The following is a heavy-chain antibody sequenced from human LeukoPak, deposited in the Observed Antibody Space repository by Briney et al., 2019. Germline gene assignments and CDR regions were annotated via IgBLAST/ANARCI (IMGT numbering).Heavy chain of an antibody. CDR2: IYPGDSDT. D-gene: IGHD6-19*01. CDR1: GYSFTGYW. Sequence: GESLKISCKGSGYSFTGYWIGWVRQMPGKGLEWMGIIYPGDSDTRYSPSFQGQVTISADKSISTAYLQWSSLKASDTAMYYCAGHRNGDSSRSDLIDYWGQGTLVTVSS. V-gene: IGHV5-51*01. CDR3: AGHRNGDSSRSDLIDY. J-gene: IGHJ4*02.